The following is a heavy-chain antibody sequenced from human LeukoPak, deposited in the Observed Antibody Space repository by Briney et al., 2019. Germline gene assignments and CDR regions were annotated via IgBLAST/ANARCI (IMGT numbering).Heavy chain of an antibody. J-gene: IGHJ5*02. CDR2: IYYSGST. Sequence: SETLSLTCTVSGGSISSSSYYWGWIRQPPGKGLEWIGSIYYSGSTYYNPSLKSRVTISVDTSKNQFSLKLSSVTAADTAVYYCASTLKIGSWFDPWGQGTLVTVSS. CDR1: GGSISSSSYY. CDR3: ASTLKIGSWFDP. D-gene: IGHD1-1*01. V-gene: IGHV4-39*07.